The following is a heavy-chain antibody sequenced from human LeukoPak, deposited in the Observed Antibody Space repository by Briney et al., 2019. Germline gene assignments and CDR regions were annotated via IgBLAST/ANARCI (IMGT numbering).Heavy chain of an antibody. Sequence: SETLSLTCTVSGGSISSSSYYWGWIRQPPGKGLEWIGSIYYSGSTNYNPSLKSRVTISVDTSKNQFSLKLSSVTAADTAVYYCAREWIQFQXWFDPWGQGTLVTVSS. D-gene: IGHD5-18*01. CDR1: GGSISSSSYY. J-gene: IGHJ5*02. CDR2: IYYSGST. V-gene: IGHV4-39*07. CDR3: AREWIQFQXWFDP.